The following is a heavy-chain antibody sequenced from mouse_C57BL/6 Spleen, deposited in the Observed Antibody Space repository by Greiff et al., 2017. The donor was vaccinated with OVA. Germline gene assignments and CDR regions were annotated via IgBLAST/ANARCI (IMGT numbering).Heavy chain of an antibody. CDR3: ARKDGPYAMDY. D-gene: IGHD2-3*01. CDR2: ISYDGSN. Sequence: VQLQQSGPGLVKPSQSLSLTCSVTGYSITSGYYWNWIRQFPGNKLEWMGYISYDGSNNYNPSLKNRISITRDTSKNQFFLKLNSVTTEDTATYYCARKDGPYAMDYWGQGTSVTVSS. J-gene: IGHJ4*01. CDR1: GYSITSGYY. V-gene: IGHV3-6*01.